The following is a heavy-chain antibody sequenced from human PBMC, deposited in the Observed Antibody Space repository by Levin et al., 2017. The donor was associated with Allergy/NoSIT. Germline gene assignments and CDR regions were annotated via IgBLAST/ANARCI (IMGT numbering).Heavy chain of an antibody. CDR3: ARVLGSAERYFDY. CDR1: GFTFSSYS. J-gene: IGHJ4*02. V-gene: IGHV3-21*01. Sequence: GESLKISCAASGFTFSSYSMNWVRQAPGKGLEWVSSISSSSSYIYYADSVKGRFTISRDNAKNSLYLQMNSLRAEDTAVYYCARVLGSAERYFDYWGQGTLVTVSS. CDR2: ISSSSSYI. D-gene: IGHD2/OR15-2a*01.